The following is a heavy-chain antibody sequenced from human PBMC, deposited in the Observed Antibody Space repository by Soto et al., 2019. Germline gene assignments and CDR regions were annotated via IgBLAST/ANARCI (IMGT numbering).Heavy chain of an antibody. V-gene: IGHV3-30*18. CDR1: GFTFSSYG. J-gene: IGHJ4*02. D-gene: IGHD5-18*01. Sequence: QVQLVESGGGVVQPGRSLRLSCAASGFTFSSYGMHWVRQAPGKGLEWVAVKSYDGSNKYYADSVKGRFTISRDNSKNTLYLQMNSLRAEDTAVYYCAKGSTAMTYFDYWGQGTLVTVSS. CDR2: KSYDGSNK. CDR3: AKGSTAMTYFDY.